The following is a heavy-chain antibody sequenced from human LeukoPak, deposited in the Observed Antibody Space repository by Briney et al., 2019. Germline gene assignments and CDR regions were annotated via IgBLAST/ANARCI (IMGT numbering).Heavy chain of an antibody. D-gene: IGHD4-11*01. Sequence: GASVKVSCKASGYTFTGYYMHWVRQAPGQGLEWMGWINPNSDGTNYAQKFQGRVTMTRDTSISTAYMELSSLRSEDTAVYYCARAQPTTVGDHFDYWGQGTLVTVSS. V-gene: IGHV1-2*02. CDR1: GYTFTGYY. J-gene: IGHJ4*02. CDR3: ARAQPTTVGDHFDY. CDR2: INPNSDGT.